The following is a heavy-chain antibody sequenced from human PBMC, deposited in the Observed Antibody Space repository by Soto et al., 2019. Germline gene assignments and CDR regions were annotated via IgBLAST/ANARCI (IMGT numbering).Heavy chain of an antibody. D-gene: IGHD3-10*01. CDR3: AGQPTAGSYSDLGSYYYYYAMDV. J-gene: IGHJ6*02. Sequence: QVQLQESGPGLVKPSQTLSLTCSVSGGSISSGDYYWNWIRQPPGKGLEWIGLIYYSGSTYYNSSLKSRVTISLDTSKNQFSLKLSSVTAADTAVYYCAGQPTAGSYSDLGSYYYYYAMDVWGQGTTVTVSS. CDR2: IYYSGST. CDR1: GGSISSGDYY. V-gene: IGHV4-30-4*01.